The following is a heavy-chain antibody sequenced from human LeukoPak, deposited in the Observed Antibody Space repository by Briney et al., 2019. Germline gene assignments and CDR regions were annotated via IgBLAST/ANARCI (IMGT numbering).Heavy chain of an antibody. D-gene: IGHD1-26*01. CDR2: IIPIYGIA. V-gene: IGHV1-69*17. CDR3: ARASGSYNGYAFDI. J-gene: IGHJ3*02. CDR1: GGTFSSYA. Sequence: GSSVKVSCKASGGTFSSYAISWVRQAPGQGLEWMGGIIPIYGIANYEKKFQGRVTITADKSTSTAYMELSSLRSEDTAVYYCARASGSYNGYAFDIWGQGTMVTVSS.